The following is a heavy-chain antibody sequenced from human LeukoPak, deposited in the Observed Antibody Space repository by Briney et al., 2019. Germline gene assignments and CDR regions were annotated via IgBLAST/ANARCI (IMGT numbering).Heavy chain of an antibody. D-gene: IGHD2-2*01. J-gene: IGHJ3*02. CDR2: VNDSGRT. Sequence: SETLFLTCDVNGGSLSDHYWSWIRQSPGKGLEWIGEVNDSGRTNYNPSLMGLFTISIDTSQNQFPLKVNSVTAADTATYYCARHKRSIIVVPVNAGDAFHIWGRGTLVIVSS. CDR3: ARHKRSIIVVPVNAGDAFHI. V-gene: IGHV4-34*01. CDR1: GGSLSDHY.